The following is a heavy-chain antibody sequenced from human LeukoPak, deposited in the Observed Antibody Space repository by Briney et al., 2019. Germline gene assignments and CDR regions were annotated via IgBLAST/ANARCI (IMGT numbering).Heavy chain of an antibody. V-gene: IGHV3-23*01. CDR3: AKGGVFAPAAPFDY. J-gene: IGHJ4*02. CDR2: ISGSGGST. Sequence: GGSLRLSCAASGFTFSRYAMSWVRQAPGKGLEWVSAISGSGGSTYYADSVKGRFTISRDNSKNTLYLQMNSLRAEDTAVYYCAKGGVFAPAAPFDYWGQGTLVTVSS. D-gene: IGHD2-2*01. CDR1: GFTFSRYA.